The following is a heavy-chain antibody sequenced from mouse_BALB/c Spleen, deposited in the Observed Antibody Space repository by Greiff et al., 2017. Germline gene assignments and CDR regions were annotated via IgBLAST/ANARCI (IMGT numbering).Heavy chain of an antibody. D-gene: IGHD4-1*01. J-gene: IGHJ3*01. CDR2: ISSGGSYT. V-gene: IGHV5-9-4*01. CDR1: GFTFSSYA. Sequence: EVKVVESGGGLVKPGGSLKLSCAASGFTFSSYAMSWVRQAPEKRLEWVAEISSGGSYTYYPDTVTGRFTISRDNTKNTLCLEMSSLRSEDTAMYYCATGDTGTGFAYWGQEALGTVSA. CDR3: ATGDTGTGFAY.